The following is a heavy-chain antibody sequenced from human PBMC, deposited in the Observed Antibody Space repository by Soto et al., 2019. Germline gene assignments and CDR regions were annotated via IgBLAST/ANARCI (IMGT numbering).Heavy chain of an antibody. D-gene: IGHD4-17*01. CDR3: ARVVATVTTYYFDY. Sequence: PSETLSLTCAVSGGSISSSNWWSWIRQPPGKGLEWIGYIYYSGSTYYNPSLKSRVTISVDTSKNRFSLKLSSVAAADTAVYYCARVVATVTTYYFDYWGQGTLVTVSS. J-gene: IGHJ4*02. CDR1: GGSISSSNW. CDR2: IYYSGST. V-gene: IGHV4-30-4*01.